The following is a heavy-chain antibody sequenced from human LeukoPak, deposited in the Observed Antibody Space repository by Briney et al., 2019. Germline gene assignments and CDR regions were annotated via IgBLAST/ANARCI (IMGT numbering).Heavy chain of an antibody. Sequence: GASVKVSCKVSGYTFTSYAMHWVRQAPGQRLEWMGWINAGNGNTKYSQKFQGRVTITRDTSASTAYMELSSLRSEDTAVYYCARSGLVLRYFDWRGGAFDIWGQGTMVTVSS. J-gene: IGHJ3*02. CDR1: GYTFTSYA. D-gene: IGHD3-9*01. CDR3: ARSGLVLRYFDWRGGAFDI. V-gene: IGHV1-3*01. CDR2: INAGNGNT.